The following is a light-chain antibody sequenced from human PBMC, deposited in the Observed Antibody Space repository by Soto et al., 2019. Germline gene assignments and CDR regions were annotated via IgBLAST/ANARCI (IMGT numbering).Light chain of an antibody. CDR2: DAS. Sequence: DIQMTQSPSTLSASVGDRVTITCRASQTISSWLAWYQQKPGKAPKLLIFDASILESGVPSRFSGSGSGTDFTLSISSLQPADFGTYYCQQYNDYSYTFGQGTKLEIK. V-gene: IGKV1-5*01. CDR3: QQYNDYSYT. J-gene: IGKJ2*01. CDR1: QTISSW.